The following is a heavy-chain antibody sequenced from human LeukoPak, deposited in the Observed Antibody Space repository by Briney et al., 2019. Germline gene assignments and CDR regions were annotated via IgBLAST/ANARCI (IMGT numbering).Heavy chain of an antibody. D-gene: IGHD7-27*01. CDR2: INTDGSST. Sequence: RSGGSLRLSCAASGFTFSNYWMHWVRQAPGKGLVWVSRINTDGSSTNYADSVKGRFTTSRDNAKNTVYLQMNSLRAEDTAVYYCARLVNWAYDYWGQGTLVTVS. CDR1: GFTFSNYW. CDR3: ARLVNWAYDY. V-gene: IGHV3-74*01. J-gene: IGHJ4*02.